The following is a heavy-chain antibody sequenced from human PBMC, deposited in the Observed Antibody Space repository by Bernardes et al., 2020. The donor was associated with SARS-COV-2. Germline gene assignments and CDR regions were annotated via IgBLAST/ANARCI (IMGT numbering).Heavy chain of an antibody. V-gene: IGHV3-21*01. CDR2: ISGSGSDV. J-gene: IGHJ4*02. CDR1: GFTFSSFT. CDR3: VRDMQFEDGY. Sequence: GGSLRLSCAASGFTFSSFTLNWVRQAPGKGLEWVGYISGSGSDVQYAESVEGRFTISRDNAKNSLILQMRSLKVEDTALYHCVRDMQFEDGYWGRGTLVSVSS. D-gene: IGHD2-2*01.